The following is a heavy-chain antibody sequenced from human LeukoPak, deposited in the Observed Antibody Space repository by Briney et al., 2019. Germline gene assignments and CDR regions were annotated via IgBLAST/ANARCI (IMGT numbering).Heavy chain of an antibody. CDR3: AREAYSGYDSDY. Sequence: SETLSLTCTVSGGSISSYYGSWIRQPPGKGLEWIGYIYYSGSTNYNPSLKSRVTISVDTSKNQFSLKLSSVTAADTAVYYCAREAYSGYDSDYWGQGNLVTVSS. J-gene: IGHJ4*02. CDR2: IYYSGST. CDR1: GGSISSYY. D-gene: IGHD5-12*01. V-gene: IGHV4-59*01.